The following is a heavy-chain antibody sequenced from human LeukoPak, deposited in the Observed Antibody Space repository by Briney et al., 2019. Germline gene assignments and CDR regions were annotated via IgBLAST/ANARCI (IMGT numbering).Heavy chain of an antibody. CDR1: GFTFSSYG. CDR3: AVSYGGNSGHDAFDI. V-gene: IGHV3-30*02. CDR2: IRYDGSNK. D-gene: IGHD4-23*01. J-gene: IGHJ3*02. Sequence: GGSLRLSCAASGFTFSSYGMHWVRQAPGKGLEGVAFIRYDGSNKYYADSVKGRFTISRDNSKNTLYLQMNSLRAEDTAVYYCAVSYGGNSGHDAFDIWGQGTMVTV.